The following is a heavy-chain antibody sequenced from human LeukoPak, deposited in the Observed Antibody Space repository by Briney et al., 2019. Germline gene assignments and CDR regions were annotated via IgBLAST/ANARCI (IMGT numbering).Heavy chain of an antibody. CDR1: GFTFSSYA. CDR3: AKDFFSGYDYRYYFDY. V-gene: IGHV3-23*01. CDR2: ISGSGGST. D-gene: IGHD5-12*01. Sequence: PGGSLRLSCAASGFTFSSYAMSWVRQAPGKGLEWVSAISGSGGSTYYADPVKGRFTISRDNSKNTLYLQMNSLRAEDTAVYYCAKDFFSGYDYRYYFDYWGQGTLVTVSS. J-gene: IGHJ4*02.